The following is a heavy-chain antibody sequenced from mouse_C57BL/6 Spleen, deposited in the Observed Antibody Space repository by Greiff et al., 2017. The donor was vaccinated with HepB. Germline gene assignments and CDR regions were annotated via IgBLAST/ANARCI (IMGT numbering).Heavy chain of an antibody. Sequence: EVQLVESEGGLVQPGSSMKLSCTASGFTFSDYYMAWVRQVPEKGLEWVANINYDGSSTYYLDSLKSRFIISRDNAKNILYLQMSSLKSEDTATYYCAREKDYYGSSLDWYFDVWGTGTTVTVSS. J-gene: IGHJ1*03. CDR2: INYDGSST. CDR3: AREKDYYGSSLDWYFDV. V-gene: IGHV5-16*01. D-gene: IGHD1-1*01. CDR1: GFTFSDYY.